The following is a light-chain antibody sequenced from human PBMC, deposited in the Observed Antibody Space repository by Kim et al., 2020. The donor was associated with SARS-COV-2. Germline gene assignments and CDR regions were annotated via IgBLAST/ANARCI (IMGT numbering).Light chain of an antibody. CDR3: CSYAGSFSWV. J-gene: IGLJ3*02. CDR1: NSDVGGYGL. CDR2: DVY. Sequence: QSATNSCPGPNSDVGGYGLVSWYQQFPGKAPKLIIYDVYNRPSAVPDRFSGSKSGNTASLTISGLQTEDEADYYCCSYAGSFSWVFGGGTKVTVL. V-gene: IGLV2-11*01.